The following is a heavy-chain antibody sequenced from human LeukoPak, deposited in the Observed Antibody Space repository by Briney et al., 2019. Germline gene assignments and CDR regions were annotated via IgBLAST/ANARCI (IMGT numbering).Heavy chain of an antibody. V-gene: IGHV3-23*01. Sequence: PGGSLRLSCAASGFTFNNYAMSWVRQAPGKGLEWVSTITGSGDTTYYADSVRGRFTISRDNSANTLYLRMNTLRAEDTAVFYCAKSASASSGYHFAYWGQGTLVTVSS. J-gene: IGHJ4*02. CDR3: AKSASASSGYHFAY. CDR2: ITGSGDTT. D-gene: IGHD3-22*01. CDR1: GFTFNNYA.